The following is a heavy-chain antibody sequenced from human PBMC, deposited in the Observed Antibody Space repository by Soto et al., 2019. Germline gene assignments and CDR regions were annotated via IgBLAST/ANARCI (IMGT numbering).Heavy chain of an antibody. V-gene: IGHV3-21*01. J-gene: IGHJ3*02. CDR3: ARQINGDYTAFDI. CDR1: GFTFSNYE. D-gene: IGHD4-17*01. CDR2: ISSNSSYI. Sequence: GGSLRLSCAASGFTFSNYEMHWVRQAPGKRLEWVSSISSNSSYIYYADSLKGRFTISRDNAKNSLYLQMNTLRAEDTAVYYCARQINGDYTAFDIWGQGTLVTVSS.